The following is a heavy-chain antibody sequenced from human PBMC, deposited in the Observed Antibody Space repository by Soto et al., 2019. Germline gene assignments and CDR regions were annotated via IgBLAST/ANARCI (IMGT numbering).Heavy chain of an antibody. Sequence: PGESLKISCKGSGYRFTNYWIGWVRQMPGKGLEWMGIIYPGDSDTRYSPSFQGQVTISADKSISTAYLQWSSLKASDTAMYYCGGGKYYDFGGGYYSYYYGRDVGGQGTTVTVSS. CDR3: GGGKYYDFGGGYYSYYYGRDV. V-gene: IGHV5-51*01. D-gene: IGHD3-3*01. CDR2: IYPGDSDT. J-gene: IGHJ6*02. CDR1: GYRFTNYW.